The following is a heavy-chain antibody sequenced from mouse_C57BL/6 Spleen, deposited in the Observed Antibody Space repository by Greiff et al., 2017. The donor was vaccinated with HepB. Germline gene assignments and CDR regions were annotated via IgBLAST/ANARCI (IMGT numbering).Heavy chain of an antibody. V-gene: IGHV5-17*01. CDR2: ISSGSSTI. D-gene: IGHD2-4*01. CDR3: ASGDYDYDRGYAMDY. J-gene: IGHJ4*01. CDR1: GFTFSDYG. Sequence: DVKLVESGGGLVKPGGSLKLSCAASGFTFSDYGMHWVRQAPEKGLEWVAYISSGSSTIYYADTVKGRFTISRDNAKNTLFLQMTGLRSEDTAMYYCASGDYDYDRGYAMDYWGQGTSVTVSS.